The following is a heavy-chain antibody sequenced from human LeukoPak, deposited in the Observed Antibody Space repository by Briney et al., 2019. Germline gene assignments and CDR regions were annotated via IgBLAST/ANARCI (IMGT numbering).Heavy chain of an antibody. CDR2: INQDGSEQ. CDR1: RFTFSTSW. D-gene: IGHD3-22*01. CDR3: ARDPYGGGGYGAFDI. Sequence: PGGSLRLSCVASRFTFSTSWMTWVRQAPGKGLEWVAHINQDGSEQVYVDSVKGRFTISRDNAQNSLFLQMSSLRAEDTAMYYCARDPYGGGGYGAFDIWGQGTMVTVSS. J-gene: IGHJ3*02. V-gene: IGHV3-7*01.